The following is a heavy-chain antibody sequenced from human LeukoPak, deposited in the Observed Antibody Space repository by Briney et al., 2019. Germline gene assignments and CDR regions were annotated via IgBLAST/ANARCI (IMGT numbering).Heavy chain of an antibody. Sequence: GGSLRLSCAASGFTFSSYWMSWVRQAPGKGLEWVANIRQDGSDKYYVDSVKGRFTISRDNAKNSLYLQMNSLRAEDTAVYYCARDQGLRYFDWLFSGGYYYGMDVWGQGTTVTVSS. CDR1: GFTFSSYW. J-gene: IGHJ6*02. CDR3: ARDQGLRYFDWLFSGGYYYGMDV. CDR2: IRQDGSDK. D-gene: IGHD3-9*01. V-gene: IGHV3-7*01.